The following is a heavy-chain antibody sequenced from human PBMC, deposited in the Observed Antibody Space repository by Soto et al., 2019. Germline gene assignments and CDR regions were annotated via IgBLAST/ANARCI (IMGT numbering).Heavy chain of an antibody. J-gene: IGHJ4*02. Sequence: EVQLLESGGKLVQPGGSLTLSCVASGFTFSTYAMAWVRQAPGKGLEWVSGVSASGLNTDYADPVKGRFYISRDNSMNTVSLHMNSLRVEDPALYSCANDRPRRISGYFFEYWGQGTPVIVSS. CDR1: GFTFSTYA. CDR2: VSASGLNT. V-gene: IGHV3-23*01. D-gene: IGHD1-1*01. CDR3: ANDRPRRISGYFFEY.